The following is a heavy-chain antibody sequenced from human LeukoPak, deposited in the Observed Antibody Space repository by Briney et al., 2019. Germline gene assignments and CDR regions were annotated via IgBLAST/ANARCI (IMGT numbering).Heavy chain of an antibody. D-gene: IGHD1-1*01. CDR2: IYHSGST. CDR1: GYSISSGYY. J-gene: IGHJ5*02. CDR3: ARVSGTIDRFDP. Sequence: PSETLSLTCTVSGYSISSGYYWGWIRQPPGKGLEWIGSIYHSGSTYYNPSLKGRVTISVDTSKNQFSLKLSSVTAADTAVYYCARVSGTIDRFDPWGQGTLVTVSS. V-gene: IGHV4-38-2*02.